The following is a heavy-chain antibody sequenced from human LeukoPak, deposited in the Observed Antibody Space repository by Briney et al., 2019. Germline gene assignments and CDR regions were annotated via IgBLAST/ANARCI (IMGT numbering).Heavy chain of an antibody. D-gene: IGHD3-10*01. CDR2: ISGSGGST. Sequence: GGSLRLSCAASGFTFSSYAMSWVRQVPGKGLEWVSAISGSGGSTYYADSVKGRFTISRDNSKNTLYLQMNSLRAEDTAVYYCAKDRVTMVRGVRVPSWFDPWGQGTLVTVSS. J-gene: IGHJ5*02. CDR1: GFTFSSYA. V-gene: IGHV3-23*01. CDR3: AKDRVTMVRGVRVPSWFDP.